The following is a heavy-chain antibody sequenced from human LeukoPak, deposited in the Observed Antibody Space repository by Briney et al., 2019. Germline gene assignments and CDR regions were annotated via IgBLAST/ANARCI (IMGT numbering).Heavy chain of an antibody. D-gene: IGHD2-2*01. Sequence: GGSLRLSCAASGFTFSSYSMNWVRQAPGKGLEWVAIIWYDGSNKYYADSVKGRFTISRDNSKNTLNLQMNSLRAEDTAVYYCARDRMASTSRGGFLDTWGQGTVVTVSP. CDR1: GFTFSSYS. CDR3: ARDRMASTSRGGFLDT. J-gene: IGHJ3*02. CDR2: IWYDGSNK. V-gene: IGHV3-33*08.